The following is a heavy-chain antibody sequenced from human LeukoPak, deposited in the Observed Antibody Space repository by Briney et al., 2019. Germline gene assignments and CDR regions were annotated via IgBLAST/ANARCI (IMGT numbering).Heavy chain of an antibody. D-gene: IGHD3-22*01. V-gene: IGHV3-30*04. CDR1: GFTFSSYA. J-gene: IGHJ3*02. CDR2: ISYDGSNK. Sequence: GGSLRLSCAASGFTFSSYAMHWVRQAPGKGLEWVAVISYDGSNKYYADSVKGRFTISRDNSKNTLYLQMNSLRAEDTAVYYCAKALYDSSGYYYFSPRSMVGDAFDIWGQGTMVTVSS. CDR3: AKALYDSSGYYYFSPRSMVGDAFDI.